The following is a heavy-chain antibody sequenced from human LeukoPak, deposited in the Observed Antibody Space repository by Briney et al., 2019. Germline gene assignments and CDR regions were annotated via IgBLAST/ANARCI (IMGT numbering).Heavy chain of an antibody. CDR3: AREEGFEFDY. CDR1: GFTFSRYN. V-gene: IGHV3-21*01. J-gene: IGHJ4*02. Sequence: PGGSLRLSCAASGFTFSRYNMNWVRQAPGKGLEWVSSISTNSNYIKYAGSLKGRFTISRDNAQNALYLQMNSLRAEDTAVCYCAREEGFEFDYWGQGTLVTVSS. CDR2: ISTNSNYI. D-gene: IGHD3-10*01.